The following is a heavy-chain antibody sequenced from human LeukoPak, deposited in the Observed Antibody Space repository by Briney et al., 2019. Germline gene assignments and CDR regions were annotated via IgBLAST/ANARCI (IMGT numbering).Heavy chain of an antibody. Sequence: GASVKVSCKASGYTFTGYYMHRVRQAPGQGLEWMGWINPNSGGTNYAQKFQGRVTVTRDTSISTAYMELSRLRSDDTAVYYCARPHGYSSGLDYWGQGTLVTVSS. CDR1: GYTFTGYY. V-gene: IGHV1-2*02. J-gene: IGHJ4*02. CDR2: INPNSGGT. D-gene: IGHD6-19*01. CDR3: ARPHGYSSGLDY.